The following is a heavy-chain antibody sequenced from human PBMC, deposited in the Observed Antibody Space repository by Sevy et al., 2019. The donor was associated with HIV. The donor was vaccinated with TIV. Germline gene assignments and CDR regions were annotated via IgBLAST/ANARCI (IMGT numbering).Heavy chain of an antibody. CDR2: IYPDDSDT. V-gene: IGHV5-51*01. J-gene: IGHJ4*02. Sequence: GESLKISCKGSGYSFTSHWLGWVRHMPGKGLEWMGIIYPDDSDTKYSPSFQGQVTFSADKSISTAYLQGSSLKASDTAMYYCATSRSGYFDSSGYYIYWGQGTLVTVSS. CDR3: ATSRSGYFDSSGYYIY. CDR1: GYSFTSHW. D-gene: IGHD3-22*01.